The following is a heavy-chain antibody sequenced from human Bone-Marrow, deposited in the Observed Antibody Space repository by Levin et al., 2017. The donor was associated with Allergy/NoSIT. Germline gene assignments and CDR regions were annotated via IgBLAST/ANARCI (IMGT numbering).Heavy chain of an antibody. CDR1: GDSISNSHW. D-gene: IGHD3-22*01. V-gene: IGHV4-4*02. CDR2: IYHSGST. CDR3: ARDVLLYYDTSGPLWGTFDY. J-gene: IGHJ4*02. Sequence: SETLSLTCAVSGDSISNSHWWTWVRQPPGKGLEWIGEIYHSGSTNYNPSLQSRVTISLDKSKNQFSLSLRSVLAADTAVYYCARDVLLYYDTSGPLWGTFDYWGQGTLVTVSS.